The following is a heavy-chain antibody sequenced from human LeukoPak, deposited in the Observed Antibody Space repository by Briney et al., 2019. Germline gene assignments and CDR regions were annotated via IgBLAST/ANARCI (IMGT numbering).Heavy chain of an antibody. V-gene: IGHV3-21*01. Sequence: GGSLRLSCAASGFTFSSCKMNWVRQAPGKGLEWVSSISGSSSYIYYADSVKGRFTISRDNAKNSLYLQVNSLRAEDTAVYYCAREDCSGSSCYSIDYWGQGTLVTVSS. CDR2: ISGSSSYI. J-gene: IGHJ4*02. CDR1: GFTFSSCK. CDR3: AREDCSGSSCYSIDY. D-gene: IGHD2-15*01.